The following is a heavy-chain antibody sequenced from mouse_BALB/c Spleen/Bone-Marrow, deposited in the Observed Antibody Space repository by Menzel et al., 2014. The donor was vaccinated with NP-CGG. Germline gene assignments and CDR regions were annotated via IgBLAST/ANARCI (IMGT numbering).Heavy chain of an antibody. V-gene: IGHV14-4*02. Sequence: VQLKESGAELVRAGASVTLSCTASGFHIKDYYMHWVQQRPEKGLEWIGWIDPENGDTEYAPKFQGKATMTADTSSNTAYLQLSSLTSEDTAVYYGTLYRCPPPLFAYWGQGTLVTVSA. J-gene: IGHJ3*01. D-gene: IGHD2-14*01. CDR3: TLYRCPPPLFAY. CDR1: GFHIKDYY. CDR2: IDPENGDT.